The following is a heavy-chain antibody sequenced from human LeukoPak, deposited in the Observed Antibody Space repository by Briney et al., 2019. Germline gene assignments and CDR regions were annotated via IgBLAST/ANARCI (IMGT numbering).Heavy chain of an antibody. CDR3: ARQQFIDKDGYNPYYFDY. J-gene: IGHJ4*02. Sequence: PSETLSLTCTVSGGSISSSSYYWGWIRQPPGKGLEWIGSIYYSGSTYYNPSLKSRVTISVDTSKNQFSLKLSSVTAADTAVYYCARQQFIDKDGYNPYYFDYWGQGTLVTVSS. D-gene: IGHD5-24*01. CDR2: IYYSGST. CDR1: GGSISSSSYY. V-gene: IGHV4-39*01.